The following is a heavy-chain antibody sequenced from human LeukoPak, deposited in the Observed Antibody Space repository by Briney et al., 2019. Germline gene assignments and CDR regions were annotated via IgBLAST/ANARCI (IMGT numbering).Heavy chain of an antibody. CDR3: AGTHYDFWSAYLGS. Sequence: SETLSLTCTVSGASINYNYWSWVRQPPGKGLEWIGYIYHRDNTNYNPPLESRVTISLDTSRSQFSLKLRSVTAADTAVYYCAGTHYDFWSAYLGSWGQGTLVTVSS. CDR2: IYHRDNT. J-gene: IGHJ4*02. D-gene: IGHD3-3*01. V-gene: IGHV4-59*01. CDR1: GASINYNY.